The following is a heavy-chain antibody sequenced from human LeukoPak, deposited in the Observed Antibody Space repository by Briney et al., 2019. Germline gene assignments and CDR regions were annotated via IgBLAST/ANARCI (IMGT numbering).Heavy chain of an antibody. D-gene: IGHD3-10*01. CDR1: GGSISSYY. Sequence: SETPSLACTVSGGSISSYYWSWIRQPAGKGLEWIGRIYTSGSTNYNPSLKSRVTMSVDTSKNQFSLKLSSVTAADTAVYYCAIQNGVDQSGSGSFSSGWFDPWGRGTLVTVSS. V-gene: IGHV4-4*07. CDR2: IYTSGST. J-gene: IGHJ5*02. CDR3: AIQNGVDQSGSGSFSSGWFDP.